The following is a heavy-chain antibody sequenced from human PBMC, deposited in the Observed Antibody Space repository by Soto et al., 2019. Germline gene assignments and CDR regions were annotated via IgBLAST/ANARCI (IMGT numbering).Heavy chain of an antibody. V-gene: IGHV3-21*01. CDR1: GFTFSSYS. CDR2: ISSSSSYI. D-gene: IGHD4-17*01. J-gene: IGHJ4*02. CDR3: ARTKQNDCGAYALVVAWDY. Sequence: EVQLVESGGGLVKPGGSLRLSCAASGFTFSSYSMNWVRQAPGKGLEWVSAISSSSSYIYYADSVKGRFTISRDNDKNSLYLQMNSLRDEDTAVYYCARTKQNDCGAYALVVAWDYWGQGTLVTVSS.